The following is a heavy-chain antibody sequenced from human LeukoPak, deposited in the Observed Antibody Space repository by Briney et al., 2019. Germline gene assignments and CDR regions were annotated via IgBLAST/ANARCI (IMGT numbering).Heavy chain of an antibody. V-gene: IGHV1-69*05. CDR2: IIPIFGTA. D-gene: IGHD5-12*01. CDR1: GYTFTSYA. Sequence: ASVKVSCKASGYTFTSYAISWVRQAPGQGLEWMGGIIPIFGTANYAQKFQGRVTITTDESTSTAYMELSSLRSEDTAVYYCARGGGATIIDSVYFDYWGQGTLVTVSS. CDR3: ARGGGATIIDSVYFDY. J-gene: IGHJ4*02.